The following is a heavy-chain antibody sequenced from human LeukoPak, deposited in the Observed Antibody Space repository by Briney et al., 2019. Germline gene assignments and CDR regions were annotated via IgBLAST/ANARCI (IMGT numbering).Heavy chain of an antibody. V-gene: IGHV3-23*01. CDR3: AKVVNSGYYYYFDY. Sequence: GGSLRLSCAASGFTFSSYAMSWVRQAPGKGLEWVSAISGSGGSTYYADSVKGRFTISRDSSKNTLYLQMNSLRVEDTAVYYCAKVVNSGYYYYFDYWGQGTLVTVSS. CDR2: ISGSGGST. D-gene: IGHD3-22*01. J-gene: IGHJ4*02. CDR1: GFTFSSYA.